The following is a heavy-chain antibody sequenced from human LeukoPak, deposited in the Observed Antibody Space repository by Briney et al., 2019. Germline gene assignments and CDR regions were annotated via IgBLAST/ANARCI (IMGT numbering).Heavy chain of an antibody. CDR2: VYYAGTI. CDR1: GGSISSNSYY. D-gene: IGHD6-19*01. V-gene: IGHV4-39*07. Sequence: SETLSLTCTVSGGSISSNSYYWAWFRQPPGKGLEWIGSVYYAGTIHYNPSLKSRVTVSVDTSKTQFSLELSSVTAADTAVYYCASGQSSGWYAFDYWGQGTLVTVSS. CDR3: ASGQSSGWYAFDY. J-gene: IGHJ4*02.